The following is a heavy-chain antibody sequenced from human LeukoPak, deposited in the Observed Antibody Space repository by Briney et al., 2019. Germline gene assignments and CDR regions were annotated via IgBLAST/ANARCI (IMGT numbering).Heavy chain of an antibody. Sequence: GGSLRLSCAASGFTLSSYWRRWVRQARGKGREGGANIKQDGSEKYYADSVKGRFTISRDNPKNSPYLQMNSLRADDTAVYYCARSYQGHEDYWGQGTLVTVSS. V-gene: IGHV3-7*03. CDR2: IKQDGSEK. CDR1: GFTLSSYW. J-gene: IGHJ4*02. D-gene: IGHD1-26*01. CDR3: ARSYQGHEDY.